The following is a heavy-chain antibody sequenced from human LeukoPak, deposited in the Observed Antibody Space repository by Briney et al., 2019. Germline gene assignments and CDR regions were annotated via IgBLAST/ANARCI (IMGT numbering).Heavy chain of an antibody. CDR2: VYTSGGT. CDR3: ARLTRLSTSPDRYYLDY. D-gene: IGHD6-6*01. CDR1: GDSISSDD. Sequence: SETLSLTCTVSGDSISSDDWSWIRQPPGKGLEWIGYVYTSGGTNYIPSLKGRVTISIHTSKNQFSLKLSSVTAADSAVYYCARLTRLSTSPDRYYLDYWGQGNLVTVSS. V-gene: IGHV4-4*09. J-gene: IGHJ4*02.